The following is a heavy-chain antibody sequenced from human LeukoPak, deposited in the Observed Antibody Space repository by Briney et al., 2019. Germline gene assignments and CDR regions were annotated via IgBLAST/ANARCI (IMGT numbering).Heavy chain of an antibody. CDR1: GYTFTNYA. V-gene: IGHV1-3*04. CDR2: INTGNGIT. D-gene: IGHD1-26*01. CDR3: VREGSSGSYFDY. J-gene: IGHJ4*02. Sequence: ASVKVSCKASGYTFTNYAMHWVRQAPGQRLEWMGWINTGNGITKYSQKFQGRVTITRDTSASTAHMELSSLRSEDTAVYYCVREGSSGSYFDYWGQGTLVTVSS.